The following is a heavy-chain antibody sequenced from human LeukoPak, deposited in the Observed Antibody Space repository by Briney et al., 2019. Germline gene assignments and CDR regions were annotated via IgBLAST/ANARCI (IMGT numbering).Heavy chain of an antibody. D-gene: IGHD3-22*01. J-gene: IGHJ6*03. Sequence: SETLSLTCAVYGGPFSGYYWSWIRQPPGKGLEWIGEINHSGSTNYNPSLKSRVTISVDTSKNQFSLKLSSVTAADTAVYYCARRRYYDSSAYYYMDVWGKGTTVTISS. CDR3: ARRRYYDSSAYYYMDV. CDR2: INHSGST. V-gene: IGHV4-34*01. CDR1: GGPFSGYY.